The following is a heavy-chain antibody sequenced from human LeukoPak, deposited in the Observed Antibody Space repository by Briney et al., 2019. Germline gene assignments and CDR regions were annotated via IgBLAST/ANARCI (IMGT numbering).Heavy chain of an antibody. CDR3: ARGVDTDVFDI. Sequence: PSEALSLTCTVSGGSISSYYWSWIRQPPGKGLEWIGYIYYSGSTNYNPSLKSRVTISVDTSKNQFSLKLSSVTAADTAIYYCARGVDTDVFDIWGQGTLVTVSS. J-gene: IGHJ3*02. CDR2: IYYSGST. CDR1: GGSISSYY. V-gene: IGHV4-59*01. D-gene: IGHD5-18*01.